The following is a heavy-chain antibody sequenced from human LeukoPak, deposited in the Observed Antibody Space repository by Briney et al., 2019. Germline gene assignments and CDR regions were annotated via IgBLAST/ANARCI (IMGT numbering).Heavy chain of an antibody. J-gene: IGHJ4*02. CDR1: GFTFSSYG. Sequence: RPGGSLRLSCAASGFTFSSYGMPWVRQAPGKGLEWVAVIWYDGSNKYYADSVKGRFTISRDNSKNTLYLQMNSLRAEDTAVYYCARDRAGDYVWGSYRYELSGIIDYWGQGTLVTVSS. CDR3: ARDRAGDYVWGSYRYELSGIIDY. D-gene: IGHD3-16*02. CDR2: IWYDGSNK. V-gene: IGHV3-33*01.